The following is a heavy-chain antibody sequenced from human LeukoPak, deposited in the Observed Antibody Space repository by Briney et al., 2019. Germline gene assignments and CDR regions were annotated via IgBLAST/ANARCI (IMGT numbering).Heavy chain of an antibody. CDR1: GFTFSSYS. J-gene: IGHJ6*03. D-gene: IGHD3-10*01. CDR2: TSSSSSYI. V-gene: IGHV3-21*01. CDR3: ARAGGITMVRGVILGDYYYYYMDV. Sequence: GGSLRLSCAASGFTFSSYSMNWVRQAPGKGLEWVSSTSSSSSYIYYADSVKGRFTISRDNAKNSLYLQMNSLRAEDTAVYYCARAGGITMVRGVILGDYYYYYMDVWGKGTTVTISS.